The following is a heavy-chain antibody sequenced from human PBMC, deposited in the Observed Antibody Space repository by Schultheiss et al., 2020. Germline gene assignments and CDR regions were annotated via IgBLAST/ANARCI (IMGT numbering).Heavy chain of an antibody. CDR2: IWHDGSNK. Sequence: GGSLRLSCVASGLTFRHYGMHWVRQAPGKGLEWVAVIWHDGSNKYYADSVQGRFTISRDNYKNTLSLQMNSLRVEDTAVYYCAGTPTGDNWIDPWGQGTLVTVS. CDR1: GLTFRHYG. D-gene: IGHD3-9*01. J-gene: IGHJ5*02. CDR3: AGTPTGDNWIDP. V-gene: IGHV3-33*01.